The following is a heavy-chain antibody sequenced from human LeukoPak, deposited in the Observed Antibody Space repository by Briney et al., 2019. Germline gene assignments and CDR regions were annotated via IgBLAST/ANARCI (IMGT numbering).Heavy chain of an antibody. D-gene: IGHD3-22*01. Sequence: GGSLRLSCAASGFTVSSNCMSWVRQAPGKGLEWVAVISYDGSNKYYADSVKGRFTISRDNAKNSLYLQMNSLRAEDTAVYYCAKGVHSAIVVARGLEGADYWGQGTLVTVSS. J-gene: IGHJ4*02. CDR3: AKGVHSAIVVARGLEGADY. CDR2: ISYDGSNK. V-gene: IGHV3-30*18. CDR1: GFTVSSNC.